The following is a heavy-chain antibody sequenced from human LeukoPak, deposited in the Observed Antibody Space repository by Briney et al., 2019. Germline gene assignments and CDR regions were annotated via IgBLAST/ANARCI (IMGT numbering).Heavy chain of an antibody. V-gene: IGHV5-51*01. D-gene: IGHD5-24*01. CDR2: IYPGDPDT. Sequence: GESLKISCKGSGYSFTSYWIGWVRQMPGKGLEWMGIIYPGDPDTRYSPSFQGQVTISADKSISTAYLQWSSLKASDTAMYYCARPVRDGYNPYYFDYWGQGTLVTVSS. CDR1: GYSFTSYW. J-gene: IGHJ4*02. CDR3: ARPVRDGYNPYYFDY.